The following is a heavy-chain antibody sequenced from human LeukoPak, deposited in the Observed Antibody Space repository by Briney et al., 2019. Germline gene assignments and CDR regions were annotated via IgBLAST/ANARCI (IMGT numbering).Heavy chain of an antibody. CDR1: GYTFTSYG. D-gene: IGHD5-12*01. J-gene: IGHJ5*02. Sequence: ASVKVSCKASGYTFTSYGISWVRQAPGQGLEWMGWISGYNGHTNYAQKLQGRVTMTTDTSATTAYMELRSLRSEDTAVYYCARRVFVATTNWFDPWGQGTLVTVSS. V-gene: IGHV1-18*01. CDR2: ISGYNGHT. CDR3: ARRVFVATTNWFDP.